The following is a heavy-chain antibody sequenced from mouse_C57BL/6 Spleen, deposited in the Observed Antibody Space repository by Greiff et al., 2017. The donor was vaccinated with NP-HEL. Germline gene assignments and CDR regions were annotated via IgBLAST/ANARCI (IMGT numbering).Heavy chain of an antibody. D-gene: IGHD1-1*01. CDR2: IDPENGDT. Sequence: VHVKQSGAELVRPGASVKLSCTASGFNIKDDYMHWVKQRPEQGLEWIGWIDPENGDTEYASKFQGKATIPADTSSNTAYLQLSSLTSEDTAVYYCTTGSSYTENYFDYWGQGTTLTVSS. J-gene: IGHJ2*01. CDR3: TTGSSYTENYFDY. CDR1: GFNIKDDY. V-gene: IGHV14-4*01.